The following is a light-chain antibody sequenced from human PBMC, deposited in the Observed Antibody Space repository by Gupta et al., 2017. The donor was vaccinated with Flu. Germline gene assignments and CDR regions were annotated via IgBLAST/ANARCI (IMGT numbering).Light chain of an antibody. CDR2: VNSDGSP. V-gene: IGLV4-69*01. CDR3: QTWDIGTYVV. Sequence: QLVLTQSPSASASLGASVKFTCTLNSGYSNYAIAWHQQQPGKGPRYLMKVNSDGSPSKGDGIPDRFSGSSSGAERYLTISRLQSEDEADYYCQTWDIGTYVVFGGGTKLTVL. J-gene: IGLJ2*01. CDR1: SGYSNYA.